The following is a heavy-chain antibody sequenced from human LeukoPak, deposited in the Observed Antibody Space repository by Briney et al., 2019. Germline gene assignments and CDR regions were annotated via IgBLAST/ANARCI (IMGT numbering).Heavy chain of an antibody. Sequence: PSETLSPTCTVSGGSISSSSYYWGWIRQPPGKGLEWIGSIYYSGSTYYNPSLKSRVTISVDTSKNQFSLKLSSVTAADTAVYYCARQNAVVVAATRDYWGQGTLVTVSS. J-gene: IGHJ4*02. D-gene: IGHD2-15*01. CDR2: IYYSGST. V-gene: IGHV4-39*01. CDR3: ARQNAVVVAATRDY. CDR1: GGSISSSSYY.